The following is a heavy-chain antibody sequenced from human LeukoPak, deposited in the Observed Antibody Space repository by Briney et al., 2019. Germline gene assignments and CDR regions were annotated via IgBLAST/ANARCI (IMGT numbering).Heavy chain of an antibody. V-gene: IGHV3-21*01. Sequence: GGSLRLSCAASGFTFSSYSMNWVRQAPGKGLEWVSSISSSSSYIYYADSVKGRFTISRDNATNSLYLQMNSLRAEDTAVYYCARDDRNQDAFDIWGQGTMVTVSS. CDR2: ISSSSSYI. CDR3: ARDDRNQDAFDI. D-gene: IGHD1-14*01. CDR1: GFTFSSYS. J-gene: IGHJ3*02.